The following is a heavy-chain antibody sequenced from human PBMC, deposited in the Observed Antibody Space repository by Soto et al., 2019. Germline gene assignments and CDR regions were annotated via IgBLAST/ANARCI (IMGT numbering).Heavy chain of an antibody. V-gene: IGHV1-8*01. J-gene: IGHJ3*02. Sequence: QVQLVQSGAEVKKPGASVKVSCKASGYTFTSYDINWVRQATGQGLEWMGWMNPNSGNTGYAQKFQGRVTMTRNTSISTAYMELSSLRSKDTAVYYCAQYYYDSSGRPYAFDIWGQGTMVTVSS. CDR1: GYTFTSYD. CDR2: MNPNSGNT. CDR3: AQYYYDSSGRPYAFDI. D-gene: IGHD3-22*01.